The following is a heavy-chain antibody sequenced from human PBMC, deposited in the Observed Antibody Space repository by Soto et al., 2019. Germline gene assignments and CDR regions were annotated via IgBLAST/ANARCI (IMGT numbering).Heavy chain of an antibody. CDR3: ARDGSLDYYGMDV. CDR2: ISYDGSNK. D-gene: IGHD5-12*01. J-gene: IGHJ6*02. V-gene: IGHV3-30-3*01. Sequence: QVQLVESGGGVVQPGRSLRLSCAASGFTFSSYAMHWVRQAPGKGLEWVAVISYDGSNKYYADSVKGRFTISRDNSKNTLYLQMNSLRAEDTAVYYCARDGSLDYYGMDVWGQGTTVTVSS. CDR1: GFTFSSYA.